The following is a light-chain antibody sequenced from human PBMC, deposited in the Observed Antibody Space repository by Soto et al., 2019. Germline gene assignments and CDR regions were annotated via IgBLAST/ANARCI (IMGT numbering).Light chain of an antibody. CDR1: SSNIVTNY. CDR3: SVWDDSLRGV. J-gene: IGLJ2*01. V-gene: IGLV1-47*01. Sequence: QSVLTQPPSASGTPGQRVTISCSGSSSNIVTNYVYWYQQLPGTAPKILIYKNNQRPSGVPDRFSGSKSGTSASLAISGLRFEDEAAYYCSVWDDSLRGVFGGGTKLTVL. CDR2: KNN.